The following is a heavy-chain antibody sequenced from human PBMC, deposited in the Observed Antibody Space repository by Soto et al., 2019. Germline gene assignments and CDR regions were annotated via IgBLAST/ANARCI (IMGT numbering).Heavy chain of an antibody. D-gene: IGHD6-6*01. CDR1: GGSITSNEW. CDR3: ASRAADRPF. CDR2: TSRTGST. J-gene: IGHJ4*02. V-gene: IGHV4-4*02. Sequence: PSETLSLTCAVSGGSITSNEWWSWVRQPPGKGLEWIGETSRTGSTNYNSTLKSRVTISLDKSNNQFSLKLNSVTAADTAVYYCASRAADRPFWGQGTLVTSPQ.